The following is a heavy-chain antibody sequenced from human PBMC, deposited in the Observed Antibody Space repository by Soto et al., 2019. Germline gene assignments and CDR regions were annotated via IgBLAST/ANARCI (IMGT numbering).Heavy chain of an antibody. V-gene: IGHV4-59*01. Sequence: QVQLQESGPGLVKPSETLSLTCTVSGGSISSYYWSWIRQPPGKGLEWIGYIYYSGSTNYNPSLKSRVTISVDTAKSQFSLKLSSVTAADTAVYYFARNLSGGGALAFEIWGQGTMVTVSS. CDR3: ARNLSGGGALAFEI. CDR2: IYYSGST. CDR1: GGSISSYY. J-gene: IGHJ3*02. D-gene: IGHD1-26*01.